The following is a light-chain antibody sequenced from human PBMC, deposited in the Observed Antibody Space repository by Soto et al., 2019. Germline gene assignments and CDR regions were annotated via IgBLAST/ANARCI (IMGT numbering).Light chain of an antibody. CDR3: QQYSSYSSRT. J-gene: IGKJ5*01. V-gene: IGKV1-5*01. Sequence: DIQMTQSPSTLSASVGDRVTITCRASQSISRWLAWYQQKPGNAPKVLIYDASNLESGVPSRFSGRGSGTEFTLTISSLQPDDFATYYCQQYSSYSSRTFGQGTRLEIK. CDR1: QSISRW. CDR2: DAS.